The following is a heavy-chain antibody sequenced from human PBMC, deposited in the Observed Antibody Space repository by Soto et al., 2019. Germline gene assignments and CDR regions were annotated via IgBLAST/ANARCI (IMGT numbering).Heavy chain of an antibody. V-gene: IGHV2-5*02. CDR1: GFSLTTSGVG. Sequence: QITLKESGPTLVKPTQTLTLTCTFSGFSLTTSGVGVGWIRQPPGKALEWLALIFWDDDKRYSPSLKSRRTITKDTSKNQVVLTMTTMDPVDTATYYCASSSCYRIFDCWGQGTLVTVSS. CDR2: IFWDDDK. D-gene: IGHD3-22*01. CDR3: ASSSCYRIFDC. J-gene: IGHJ4*02.